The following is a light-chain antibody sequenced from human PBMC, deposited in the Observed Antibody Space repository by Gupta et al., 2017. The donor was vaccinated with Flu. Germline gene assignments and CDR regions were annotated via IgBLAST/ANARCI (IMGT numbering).Light chain of an antibody. CDR2: QDS. CDR3: QSADSSDTCV. J-gene: IGLJ3*02. CDR1: ALPKQY. Sequence: SAALTQPPSVSVYPGQTARITCSGDALPKQYASWYQQKAGQAPGVVMYQDSERPSGIPERFSGSSSGTTVTLTISGVQAEDEADYYCQSADSSDTCVFGGGTKLTVL. V-gene: IGLV3-25*02.